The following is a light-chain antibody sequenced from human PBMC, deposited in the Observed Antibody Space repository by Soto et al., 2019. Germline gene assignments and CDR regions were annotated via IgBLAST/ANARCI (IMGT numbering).Light chain of an antibody. CDR2: KAS. CDR1: QSNSSW. CDR3: QQYNSYPYT. J-gene: IGKJ2*01. V-gene: IGKV1-5*03. Sequence: DIQMTQSPSTLSASVGDRVTITCRASQSNSSWLAWYQQKPGKAPKLLIYKASSLESGVPSRFSGSGSGTEFTLTISSLLPDDFATYYCQQYNSYPYTFGQGTKLEIK.